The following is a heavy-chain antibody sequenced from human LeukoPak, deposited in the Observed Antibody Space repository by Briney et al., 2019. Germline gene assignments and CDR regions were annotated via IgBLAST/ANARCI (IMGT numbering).Heavy chain of an antibody. J-gene: IGHJ4*02. Sequence: WASVKVSCKASGYTFNDYFIHWVRQAPGQGLEWMGWINPNIGDASYAQKFQDRVTMTRDRSINTAYMELSRLRSDDTAVYYCARSGYSYGLSFDYWGQGTLVTVSS. D-gene: IGHD5-18*01. V-gene: IGHV1-2*02. CDR3: ARSGYSYGLSFDY. CDR1: GYTFNDYF. CDR2: INPNIGDA.